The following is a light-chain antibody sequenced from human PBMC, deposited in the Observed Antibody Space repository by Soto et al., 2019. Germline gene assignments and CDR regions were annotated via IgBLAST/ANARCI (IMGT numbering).Light chain of an antibody. CDR3: QQYDSHSST. V-gene: IGKV1-5*03. J-gene: IGKJ2*01. Sequence: DIQMTQSPSTLSASVGDRVTITCRASQSINNWLAWYQQKPGKAPKLLIYEAFSLLSGVPSRFSGSGSGTEFTLTISSLQPDDFADYYCQQYDSHSSTFGQGTKLDI. CDR2: EAF. CDR1: QSINNW.